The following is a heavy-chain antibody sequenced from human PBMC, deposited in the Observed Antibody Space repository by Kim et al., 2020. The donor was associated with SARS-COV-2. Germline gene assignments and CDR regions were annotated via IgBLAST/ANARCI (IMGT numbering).Heavy chain of an antibody. V-gene: IGHV1-69*04. Sequence: SVKVSCKASGGTFSSYAISWVRQAPGQGLEWMGRIIPILGIANYAQKFQVRVTITADKSTSTAYMELSSLRSEDTAVYYCARDYLKRYTAMVLLDYWGQGTLVTVSS. CDR2: IIPILGIA. CDR1: GGTFSSYA. J-gene: IGHJ4*02. D-gene: IGHD5-18*01. CDR3: ARDYLKRYTAMVLLDY.